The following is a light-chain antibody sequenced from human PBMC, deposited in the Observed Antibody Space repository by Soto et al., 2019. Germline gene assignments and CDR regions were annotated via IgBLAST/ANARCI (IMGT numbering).Light chain of an antibody. CDR3: QQFGSSPT. J-gene: IGKJ4*01. V-gene: IGKV3-20*01. CDR2: GAS. Sequence: EIVLTQSPGTLSLSPGERATLLCRASQTISSTFLAWYQQKPGQAPRLLIYGASSRATGSPDRFSGSGSGTDFTLTISRLEPDDFAVYYCQQFGSSPTFGGGTKVEIK. CDR1: QTISSTF.